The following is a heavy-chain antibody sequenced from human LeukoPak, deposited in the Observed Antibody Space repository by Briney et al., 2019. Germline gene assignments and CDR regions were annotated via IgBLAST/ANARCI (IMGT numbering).Heavy chain of an antibody. J-gene: IGHJ4*02. D-gene: IGHD2-15*01. V-gene: IGHV3-30*18. Sequence: GRSLRLSCAASGFTFSSYGMHWVRQAPGKGLEWVAVISYDGSNKYYADSVKGRFTISRDNSKNTLYLQMNGLRAEDTAVYCCAKGYCSGGSCYWRVLGLDYWGQGTLVTVSS. CDR1: GFTFSSYG. CDR2: ISYDGSNK. CDR3: AKGYCSGGSCYWRVLGLDY.